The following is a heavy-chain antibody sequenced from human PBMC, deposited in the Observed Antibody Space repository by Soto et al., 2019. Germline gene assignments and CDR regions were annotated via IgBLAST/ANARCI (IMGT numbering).Heavy chain of an antibody. Sequence: SETLSLTCAVYGGSFSGYYWSWLRQAPGEGLEWIGGINHSGSTNYNPSLKSRVTISVDTSKNQFSLKLSSVTAADTAVYYCARGLSNDSSGYYDRFDYWGQGTLVTVSS. CDR1: GGSFSGYY. D-gene: IGHD3-22*01. V-gene: IGHV4-34*01. J-gene: IGHJ4*02. CDR2: INHSGST. CDR3: ARGLSNDSSGYYDRFDY.